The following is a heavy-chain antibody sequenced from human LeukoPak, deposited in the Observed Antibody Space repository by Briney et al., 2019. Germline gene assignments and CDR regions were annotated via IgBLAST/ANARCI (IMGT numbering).Heavy chain of an antibody. J-gene: IGHJ4*02. CDR2: IYYSGST. CDR3: ARSYYDCSGYSEYYFDY. CDR1: GGSISSYY. D-gene: IGHD3-22*01. V-gene: IGHV4-59*01. Sequence: SETLSLTCTVSGGSISSYYWSWIRQPPGKGLEWIGYIYYSGSTNYNPSLKSRVTISVDTSKNQFSLKLSSVTAADTAVYYCARSYYDCSGYSEYYFDYWGQGTLVTVSS.